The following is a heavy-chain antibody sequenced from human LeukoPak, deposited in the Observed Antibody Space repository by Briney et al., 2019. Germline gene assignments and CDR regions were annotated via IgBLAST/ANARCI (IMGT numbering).Heavy chain of an antibody. CDR3: ATLGYSYGYVDAFDI. J-gene: IGHJ3*02. Sequence: ASVKISCKVSGYTFTDYYMHWVQQAPGKGLVWMGLVDPEDGETIYAEKFQGRVTITADTSTDTAYMELSSLRSEDTAVYYCATLGYSYGYVDAFDIWGQGTMVTVSS. CDR2: VDPEDGET. CDR1: GYTFTDYY. D-gene: IGHD5-18*01. V-gene: IGHV1-69-2*01.